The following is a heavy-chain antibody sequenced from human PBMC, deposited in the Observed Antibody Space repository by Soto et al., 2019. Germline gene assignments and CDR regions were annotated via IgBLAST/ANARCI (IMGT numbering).Heavy chain of an antibody. D-gene: IGHD2-15*01. CDR3: ATSKIYLFQSGGSHHVPRGF. Sequence: PSETLSLTCAVSVGSLSSYYWNWIRPPPGKGLDSIGEIYHSGSTSYNPSLKSRVTISVDTSKDQFYLKLSSVTAADTAVYYCATSKIYLFQSGGSHHVPRGFWGQGTLVTVSS. J-gene: IGHJ4*02. V-gene: IGHV4-34*01. CDR2: IYHSGST. CDR1: VGSLSSYY.